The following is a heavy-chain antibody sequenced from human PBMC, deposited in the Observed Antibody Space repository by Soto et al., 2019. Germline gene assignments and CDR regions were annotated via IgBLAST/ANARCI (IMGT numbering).Heavy chain of an antibody. J-gene: IGHJ4*02. Sequence: ESGGGLVQPGGSLRLSCEASGFTFRNYDMHWVRQGTGKGLEWVSGISAAGDPDYADSVEGRFTISRENAQNSFFLQMNSLGVDDTAVYYCVKWNGYGDYWGQGTLVSVSS. CDR1: GFTFRNYD. D-gene: IGHD1-1*01. V-gene: IGHV3-13*05. CDR3: VKWNGYGDY. CDR2: ISAAGDP.